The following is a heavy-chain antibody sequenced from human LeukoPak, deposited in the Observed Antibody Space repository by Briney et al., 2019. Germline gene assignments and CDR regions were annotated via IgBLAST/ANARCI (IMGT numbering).Heavy chain of an antibody. CDR2: IYYSGST. J-gene: IGHJ6*03. V-gene: IGHV4-30-4*08. Sequence: SETLSLTCTVSGGSISSGDYYWSWIRQPPGKGLECIGYIYYSGSTYYNPSLKTRVTISVDTSKNQFSLKLSSVTAADTAVYYCARAQGYCTTGVCYMFHYYYYYMDVWRKGTTVTVSS. CDR3: ARAQGYCTTGVCYMFHYYYYYMDV. D-gene: IGHD2-8*01. CDR1: GGSISSGDYY.